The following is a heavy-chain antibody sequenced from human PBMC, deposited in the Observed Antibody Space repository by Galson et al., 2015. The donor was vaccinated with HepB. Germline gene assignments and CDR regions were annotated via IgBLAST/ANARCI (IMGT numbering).Heavy chain of an antibody. Sequence: SVKVSCKASGGTFSSYAISWVRQAPGQGLEWMGGIIPIFGTANYAQKFQGRVTITADESTSTAYMELSSLRSEDTAVYYYARAAGACSGGSCYSPLDYWGQGTLVTVSS. V-gene: IGHV1-69*13. CDR1: GGTFSSYA. CDR2: IIPIFGTA. D-gene: IGHD2-15*01. J-gene: IGHJ4*02. CDR3: ARAAGACSGGSCYSPLDY.